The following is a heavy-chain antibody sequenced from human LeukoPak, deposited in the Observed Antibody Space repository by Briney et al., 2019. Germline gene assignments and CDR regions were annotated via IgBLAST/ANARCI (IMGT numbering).Heavy chain of an antibody. V-gene: IGHV4-30-2*01. J-gene: IGHJ3*02. D-gene: IGHD5-24*01. CDR2: IYHSGTA. CDR1: GDSINSGGYS. CDR3: ARVTDGYNFYAFDT. Sequence: SQTLSLTCAVSGDSINSGGYSWSWIRLPPGKGLEWIGYIYHSGTAYYNPSLKSRVTISIDTSKNQFPQRLSSVTAADTALYYCARVTDGYNFYAFDTWGQGTMVTVSS.